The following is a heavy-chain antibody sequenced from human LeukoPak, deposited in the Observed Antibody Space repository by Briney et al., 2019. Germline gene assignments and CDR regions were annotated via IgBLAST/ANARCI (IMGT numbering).Heavy chain of an antibody. CDR3: ARRPSACSSTSCYNDYFDY. CDR2: IYYSGST. J-gene: IGHJ4*02. D-gene: IGHD2-2*02. Sequence: SETLSLTCTVSGGSISSSSYYWGWIRQPPGKVLEWIGSIYYSGSTYYNPSLKSRVTISVDTSKNQFSLKLSSVTAADTAVYYCARRPSACSSTSCYNDYFDYWGQGTLVTVSS. CDR1: GGSISSSSYY. V-gene: IGHV4-39*01.